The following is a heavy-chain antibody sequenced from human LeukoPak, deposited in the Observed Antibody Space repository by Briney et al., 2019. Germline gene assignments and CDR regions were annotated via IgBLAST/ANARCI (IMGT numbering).Heavy chain of an antibody. CDR3: AKDGIRYFDWLLSPQLYYYYGMDV. D-gene: IGHD3-9*01. CDR2: MNPNSGNT. Sequence: ASLKVSCKASGYTFTSYDINWVRQATGQGLEWMGWMNPNSGNTGYAQKFQGRVTMTRNTSISTAYMELSSLRSEDSAVYYRAKDGIRYFDWLLSPQLYYYYGMDVWGQGTTVTVSS. V-gene: IGHV1-8*01. CDR1: GYTFTSYD. J-gene: IGHJ6*02.